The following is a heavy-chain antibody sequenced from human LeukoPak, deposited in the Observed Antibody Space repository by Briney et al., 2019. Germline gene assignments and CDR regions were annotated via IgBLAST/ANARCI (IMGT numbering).Heavy chain of an antibody. V-gene: IGHV1-8*01. CDR2: MNPNSGNT. Sequence: ASVKVSCKASGYTFTSYDINWVRQATGQGLEWTGWMNPNSGNTGYAQKFQGRVTMTRNTSISTAYMELSSLRSEDTAVYYCARFDYGGTDPPFDYWGQGTLVTVSS. CDR3: ARFDYGGTDPPFDY. J-gene: IGHJ4*02. D-gene: IGHD4-23*01. CDR1: GYTFTSYD.